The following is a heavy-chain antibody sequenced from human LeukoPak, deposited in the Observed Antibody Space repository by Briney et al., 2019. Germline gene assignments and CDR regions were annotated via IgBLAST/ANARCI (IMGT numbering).Heavy chain of an antibody. V-gene: IGHV3-23*01. Sequence: GGSLRLSWAASGFTFSTHAMTWVRQAPGRGLEWVSATSGGGGSTYYADSVKGRFTMSRDNSKNTVYLQMNSLRAEDTAVYFCAKGKDSSWLDWFDPWGQGTLVTVSS. CDR2: TSGGGGST. CDR3: AKGKDSSWLDWFDP. CDR1: GFTFSTHA. D-gene: IGHD6-13*01. J-gene: IGHJ5*02.